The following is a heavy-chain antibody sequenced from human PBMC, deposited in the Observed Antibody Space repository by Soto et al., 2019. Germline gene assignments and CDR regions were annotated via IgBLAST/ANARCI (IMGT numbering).Heavy chain of an antibody. CDR1: GFTFSSYG. D-gene: IGHD2-2*01. Sequence: QVQLVESGGGVVQPGRSLRLSCAASGFTFSSYGMHWVRQAPGKGLEWVAVISYDGSNKYYADSVKGRFTISRDNSKNPLYLHMNRLRAEDTGVYYCAKVLGYCRSTSCYAGTFLYYYYGMDVWGQGTTVTVSS. V-gene: IGHV3-30*18. CDR3: AKVLGYCRSTSCYAGTFLYYYYGMDV. J-gene: IGHJ6*02. CDR2: ISYDGSNK.